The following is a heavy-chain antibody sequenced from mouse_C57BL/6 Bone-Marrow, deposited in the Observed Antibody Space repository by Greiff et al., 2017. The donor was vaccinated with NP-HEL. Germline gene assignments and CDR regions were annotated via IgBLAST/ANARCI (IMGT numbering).Heavy chain of an antibody. D-gene: IGHD1-1*01. CDR3: TTDYYGSSPYYFDY. CDR1: GFNIKDDY. V-gene: IGHV14-4*01. CDR2: IDPENGDT. J-gene: IGHJ2*01. Sequence: EVQLQQSGAELVRPGASVKLSCTASGFNIKDDYMHWVKQRPEQGLEWIGWIDPENGDTEYASKFQGKATITAETSSNTAYLQLSSLTSEDTAVYYCTTDYYGSSPYYFDYWGKGTTLTVSS.